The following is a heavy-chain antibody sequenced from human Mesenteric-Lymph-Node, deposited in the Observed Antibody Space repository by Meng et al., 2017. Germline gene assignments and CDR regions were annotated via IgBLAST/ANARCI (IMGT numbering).Heavy chain of an antibody. D-gene: IGHD6-19*01. J-gene: IGHJ4*02. CDR1: GFTFGSHW. CDR2: IDRDGSVT. Sequence: GESLKISCVASGFTFGSHWMHWVRQAPGKGLEWVSRIDRDGSVTTYADSVNGRFTISRDNAKNTLYLQMNSLRAEDTAVYYCASETIAVAGTIDYYWGQGTLVTVSS. CDR3: ASETIAVAGTIDYY. V-gene: IGHV3-74*01.